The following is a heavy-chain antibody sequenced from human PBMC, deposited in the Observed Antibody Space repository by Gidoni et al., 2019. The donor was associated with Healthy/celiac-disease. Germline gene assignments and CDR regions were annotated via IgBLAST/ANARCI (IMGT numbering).Heavy chain of an antibody. Sequence: SVKGRFTISRDNSKNTLYLQMNSLRAEDTAVYYCAKEKGGAARPAAVAGNRPFDYWGQGTLVTVSS. J-gene: IGHJ4*02. D-gene: IGHD6-19*01. V-gene: IGHV3-23*01. CDR3: AKEKGGAARPAAVAGNRPFDY.